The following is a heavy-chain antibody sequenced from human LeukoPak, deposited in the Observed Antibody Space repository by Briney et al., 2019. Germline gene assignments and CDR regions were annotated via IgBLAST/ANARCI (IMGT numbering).Heavy chain of an antibody. Sequence: ASVKVSCKASGYTFTSYDINWVRQATGQWLEWMGWMNPNSGNTGYAQKFQGRVTMTRNTSISTAYMELSSLRSEDTAVYYCASNVAVAGAFDIWGQGTMVTVSS. CDR2: MNPNSGNT. V-gene: IGHV1-8*01. D-gene: IGHD6-19*01. CDR1: GYTFTSYD. CDR3: ASNVAVAGAFDI. J-gene: IGHJ3*02.